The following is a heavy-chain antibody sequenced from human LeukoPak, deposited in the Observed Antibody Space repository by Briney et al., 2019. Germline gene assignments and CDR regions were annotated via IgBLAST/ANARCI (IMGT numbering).Heavy chain of an antibody. CDR2: INHSGST. D-gene: IGHD6-19*01. Sequence: SETLSLTCAVYGGSFSGYYWSWIRQPPGKGLEWIGEINHSGSTNYNPSLKSRVTISVDTSKNQFSLKLSSVTAADTAVYYCARMISAYSSGWYGNNYFDYWGQETLVTVSS. J-gene: IGHJ4*02. CDR3: ARMISAYSSGWYGNNYFDY. V-gene: IGHV4-34*01. CDR1: GGSFSGYY.